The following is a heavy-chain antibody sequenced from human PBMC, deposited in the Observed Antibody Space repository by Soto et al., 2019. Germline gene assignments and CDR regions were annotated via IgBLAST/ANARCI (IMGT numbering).Heavy chain of an antibody. CDR1: GYTFSNYG. V-gene: IGHV1-18*01. CDR2: ISLYSDGT. Sequence: QVQLVQSGGEVKRPGASVKVSCKPSGYTFSNYGITWVRQAPGQPLEWLGWISLYSDGTNYAQKFQGGVSMTTDTSTTTAYVERRSLRSDDTAVYYCARVVPGAEAWFGPWGQGALVTVSS. CDR3: ARVVPGAEAWFGP. J-gene: IGHJ5*02. D-gene: IGHD2-2*01.